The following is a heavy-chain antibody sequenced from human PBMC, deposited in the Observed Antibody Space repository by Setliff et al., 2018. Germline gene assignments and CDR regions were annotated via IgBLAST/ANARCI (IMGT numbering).Heavy chain of an antibody. Sequence: PGESLTISCKGSGYTFTNYWIGWVRQMPGKGLEWMGIIDPADSDTTYGPSFQGQVTISADKSIGTAYLQWSSLKASDTAIYYCARRGWGSSSGDCYSPKGCYYYYMDVWGKGTTVTVSS. J-gene: IGHJ6*03. CDR1: GYTFTNYW. D-gene: IGHD2-21*02. V-gene: IGHV5-51*01. CDR3: ARRGWGSSSGDCYSPKGCYYYYMDV. CDR2: IDPADSDT.